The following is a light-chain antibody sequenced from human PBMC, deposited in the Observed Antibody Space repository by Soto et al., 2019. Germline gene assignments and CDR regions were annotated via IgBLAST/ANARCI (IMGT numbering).Light chain of an antibody. CDR3: QRLNSSPT. Sequence: DVQLTQSPSFLSASVGDRVTFTCRASQDINSYLAWYQQKPGKAPKLLIYGASRVQNGVPSRFSGSGSGTEFTLKVSSLQSEDLASYCCQRLNSSPTFGGGTKVEIK. CDR1: QDINSY. CDR2: GAS. J-gene: IGKJ4*01. V-gene: IGKV1-9*01.